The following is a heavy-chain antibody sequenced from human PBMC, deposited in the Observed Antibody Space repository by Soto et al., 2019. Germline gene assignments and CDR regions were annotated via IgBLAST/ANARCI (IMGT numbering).Heavy chain of an antibody. J-gene: IGHJ5*01. D-gene: IGHD1-26*01. V-gene: IGHV6-1*01. CDR3: TRAWRGSYDS. CDR2: TFYRSKWST. CDR1: VDRVSSKSAA. Sequence: SQTLSLTCAISVDRVSSKSAAWNLISQSPSRGLEWLGRTFYRSKWSTDYAVSVKSRITISPDTSKNQFSLQLNSVTPEDTAVYYCTRAWRGSYDSWGQGTLVTVSS.